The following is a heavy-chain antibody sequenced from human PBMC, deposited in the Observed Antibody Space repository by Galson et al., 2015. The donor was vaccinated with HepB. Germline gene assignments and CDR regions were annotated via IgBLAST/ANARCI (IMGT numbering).Heavy chain of an antibody. Sequence: SLRLSCATSGISFDSYAMHWVRQAPGKGLEWMAVISYDGGTTFNADSVKGRFTISRDNSGKTLYLQMNSLRSDDTAIYYCAYGSGSYFLDNWGQGTLVTVSS. CDR3: AYGSGSYFLDN. CDR2: ISYDGGTT. J-gene: IGHJ4*02. D-gene: IGHD3-10*01. V-gene: IGHV3-30*03. CDR1: GISFDSYA.